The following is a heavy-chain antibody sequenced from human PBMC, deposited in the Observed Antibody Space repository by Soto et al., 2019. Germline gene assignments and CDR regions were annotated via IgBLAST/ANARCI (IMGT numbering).Heavy chain of an antibody. D-gene: IGHD1-26*01. Sequence: QVQLVQSGAEVKKPGASVKVSCKASGYNFNSYAISWVRTAPGQGVEWMGRISAYNGNTNYAQKLQGRVTMTTDTSTSTASMELRSLRSDDTAVYHWARGVGARGHWFDPWGQGTLLTVSS. V-gene: IGHV1-18*01. CDR1: GYNFNSYA. CDR3: ARGVGARGHWFDP. J-gene: IGHJ5*02. CDR2: ISAYNGNT.